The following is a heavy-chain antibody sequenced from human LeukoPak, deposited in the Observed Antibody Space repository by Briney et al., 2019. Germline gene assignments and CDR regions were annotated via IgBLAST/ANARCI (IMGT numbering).Heavy chain of an antibody. CDR2: ISGSGGST. J-gene: IGHJ4*02. Sequence: GGSLRLSCAASGFTFSSYAMSWVRQAPGKGLEWVSAISGSGGSTYYADSVKGRFTISRDNSKNTLYLQMNSLRAEDTALYHCARDLVVRGPKGNLFDYWGQGTLVTVSS. V-gene: IGHV3-23*01. D-gene: IGHD3-10*01. CDR1: GFTFSSYA. CDR3: ARDLVVRGPKGNLFDY.